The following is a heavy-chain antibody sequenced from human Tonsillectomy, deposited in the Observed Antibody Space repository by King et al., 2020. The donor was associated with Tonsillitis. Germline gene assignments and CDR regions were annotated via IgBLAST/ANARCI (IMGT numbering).Heavy chain of an antibody. J-gene: IGHJ4*02. Sequence: QLVQSGAEVKKPGASVKVSCKASGYTFTNYDINWVRQGTGQGLEWMGWMDPSSGDADYSQKFQGRVAMTRNTSISTAYMELRSLRSEDTAVYYCARAVDFWGQGTLVTVSS. CDR2: MDPSSGDA. CDR1: GYTFTNYD. CDR3: ARAVDF. V-gene: IGHV1-8*02.